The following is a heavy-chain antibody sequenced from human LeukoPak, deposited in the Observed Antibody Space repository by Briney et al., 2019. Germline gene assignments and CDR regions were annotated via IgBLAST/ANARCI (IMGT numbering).Heavy chain of an antibody. V-gene: IGHV3-23*01. CDR2: ISGSGGST. CDR1: GSTFSSYA. CDR3: AKEALRLEELSFAYFDY. D-gene: IGHD3-16*02. Sequence: RPGGSLRFSCATSGSTFSSYAVSWGRQAPGKGLEWVSAISGSGGSTYYADSVKGRFTISRDNSKNTLYLQMNSLRAEDTAVYYCAKEALRLEELSFAYFDYWGQGTLVTVSS. J-gene: IGHJ4*02.